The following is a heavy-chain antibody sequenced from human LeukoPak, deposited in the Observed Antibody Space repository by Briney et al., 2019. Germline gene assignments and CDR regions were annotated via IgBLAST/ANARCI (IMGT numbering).Heavy chain of an antibody. D-gene: IGHD6-13*01. Sequence: GGSLRLSCAASGFTFSYYSMNWVRQAPGKGLEWVSSISSSRSYIYYADSVKGRFIISRDNAKNSLYLQMNSLRAEDTAVYYCATGPGIAAAGPLWGQGTLVTVSS. CDR2: ISSSRSYI. J-gene: IGHJ4*02. CDR1: GFTFSYYS. CDR3: ATGPGIAAAGPL. V-gene: IGHV3-21*01.